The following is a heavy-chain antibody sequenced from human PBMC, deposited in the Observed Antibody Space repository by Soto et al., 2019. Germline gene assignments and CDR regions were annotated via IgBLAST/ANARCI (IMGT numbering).Heavy chain of an antibody. CDR1: GFTFSSYW. J-gene: IGHJ2*01. CDR3: ASVVAGNGRSWGDFVL. V-gene: IGHV3-7*01. Sequence: EVQLVESGGGLVQPGGSLRLSCAASGFTFSSYWMSWVRQAPGKGLEWVANIKRDGSEKYYVDSVKGRFTISRDNAKNSLYRQMNSLRAADTAVYYCASVVAGNGRSWGDFVLWGRGTLVTLSS. D-gene: IGHD6-19*01. CDR2: IKRDGSEK.